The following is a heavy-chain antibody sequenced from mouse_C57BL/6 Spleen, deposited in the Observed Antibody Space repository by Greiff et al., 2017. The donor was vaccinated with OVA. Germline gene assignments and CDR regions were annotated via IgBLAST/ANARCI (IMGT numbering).Heavy chain of an antibody. D-gene: IGHD1-1*01. CDR1: GYSFTSCYD. J-gene: IGHJ1*03. Sequence: VQLQQSGPGMVKPSQSLSLSCTVTGYSFTSCYDWHWLRPFPGNQLECMGYISYSGSTNYNPSLKSRISITHDTSKNPFLRKVNTVTTEDTAKDYGARADGSNYWDLDVWGTGTTVTVSS. V-gene: IGHV3-1*01. CDR3: ARADGSNYWDLDV. CDR2: ISYSGST.